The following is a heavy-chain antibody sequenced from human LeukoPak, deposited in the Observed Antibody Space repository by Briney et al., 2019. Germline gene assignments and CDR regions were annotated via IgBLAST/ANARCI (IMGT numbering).Heavy chain of an antibody. V-gene: IGHV3-23*01. CDR3: ARGSGGDYLDI. CDR2: ISGSGGST. CDR1: GFTFSSYW. D-gene: IGHD4-17*01. Sequence: PGGSLRLSCAASGFTFSSYWMIWVRQAPGKGLEWVSAISGSGGSTYYADSVKGRFTISRDNAKNSLYLQMNSLRAEDTAVYYCARGSGGDYLDIWGQGTMVTVSS. J-gene: IGHJ3*02.